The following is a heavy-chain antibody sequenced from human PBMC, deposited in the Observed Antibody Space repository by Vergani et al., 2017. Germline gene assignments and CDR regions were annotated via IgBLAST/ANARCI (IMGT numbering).Heavy chain of an antibody. CDR3: TRRGYGGNIGDY. D-gene: IGHD4-23*01. Sequence: EVQLVESGGGLVQPGGSLKLSCAASGFTFSGSAMHWVRQASGKGLEWAGRIRSKANSYATAYAASVKGRFTISRDDSKNTAYLQMNSLKTEDTAVYYCTRRGYGGNIGDYWGQGTLVTVSS. V-gene: IGHV3-73*01. CDR1: GFTFSGSA. J-gene: IGHJ4*02. CDR2: IRSKANSYAT.